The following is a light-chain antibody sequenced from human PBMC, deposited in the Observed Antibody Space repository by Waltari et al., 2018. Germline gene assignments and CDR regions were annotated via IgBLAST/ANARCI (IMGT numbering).Light chain of an antibody. CDR2: GAS. CDR1: QGVSTN. CDR3: QQYDNWPPYT. J-gene: IGKJ2*01. V-gene: IGKV3-15*01. Sequence: EIVMTQSPATLSVSPGERATLSCRASQGVSTNIAWYQQKPAQAPRLLIYGASSRVTGIPARFSGSGSGTEFTLTISSLQSEDVAFYYCQQYDNWPPYTFGQGTRLEIK.